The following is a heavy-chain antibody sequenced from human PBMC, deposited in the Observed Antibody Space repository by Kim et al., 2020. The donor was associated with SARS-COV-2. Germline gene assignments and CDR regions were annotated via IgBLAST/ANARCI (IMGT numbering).Heavy chain of an antibody. D-gene: IGHD2-2*01. V-gene: IGHV4-59*08. CDR2: IYYSGST. Sequence: SETLSLTCTVSGGSISSYYWSWIRQPPGKGLEWIGYIYYSGSTNYNPSLKSRVTISVDTSKNQFSLKLSSVTAADTAVYYCARHEYCSSTSCLRTRANWFDPWGQGTLVTVSS. CDR1: GGSISSYY. CDR3: ARHEYCSSTSCLRTRANWFDP. J-gene: IGHJ5*02.